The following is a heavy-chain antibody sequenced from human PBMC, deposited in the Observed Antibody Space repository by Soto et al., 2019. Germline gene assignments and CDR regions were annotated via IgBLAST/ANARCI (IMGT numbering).Heavy chain of an antibody. D-gene: IGHD3-22*01. Sequence: EVQLVESGGGLVKPGGSLRLSCAASGFTFSSYSMNWVRQAPGKGLEWVSSITGSSSYIYYADSVKGRFTISRDNAKNPLYIQMNTLRAEDTAVYYCARDVHYYDSSAYWAYWGQGTLVTVSS. CDR2: ITGSSSYI. V-gene: IGHV3-21*02. J-gene: IGHJ4*02. CDR1: GFTFSSYS. CDR3: ARDVHYYDSSAYWAY.